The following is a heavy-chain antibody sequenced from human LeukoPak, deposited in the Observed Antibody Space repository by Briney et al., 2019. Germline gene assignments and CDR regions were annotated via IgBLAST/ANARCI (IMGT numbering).Heavy chain of an antibody. Sequence: SETLSLTCTVSGGSISSYYWSWIRQPPGKGLEWIGYIYYSGSTNYNPSLKSRVTISVDTSKNQFSLKLSSVTAADTAVYYCATISGYCSSTSCSGYFDYWGQGTLVTVSS. CDR2: IYYSGST. V-gene: IGHV4-59*08. D-gene: IGHD2-2*01. J-gene: IGHJ4*02. CDR1: GGSISSYY. CDR3: ATISGYCSSTSCSGYFDY.